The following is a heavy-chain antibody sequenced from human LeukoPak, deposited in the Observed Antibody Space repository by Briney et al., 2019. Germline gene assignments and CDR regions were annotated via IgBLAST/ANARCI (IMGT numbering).Heavy chain of an antibody. CDR1: GLTFSSYG. J-gene: IGHJ6*03. Sequence: GGSLRLSCAASGLTFSSYGMHWVRQAPGKGLEWVAVVSYDGSNKYYADSVKGRFTISRDNSKNTLYLQMNSLRAEDTAVYYCAKAPYYDSWSGYSYYYYYYMDVWGKGTTVTVSS. D-gene: IGHD3-3*01. CDR2: VSYDGSNK. V-gene: IGHV3-30*18. CDR3: AKAPYYDSWSGYSYYYYYYMDV.